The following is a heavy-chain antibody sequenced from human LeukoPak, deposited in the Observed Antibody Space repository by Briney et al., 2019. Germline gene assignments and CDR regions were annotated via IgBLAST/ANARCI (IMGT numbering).Heavy chain of an antibody. J-gene: IGHJ3*02. Sequence: GGSLRLSCAASGFTFSSYEMNWVRQAPGKGLEWVSYISSSGSTIYYGDSMRGRFTISRDNAKNSLYLQMNGLRAEDTAVYYCARGRSITLLRGVAMSDGFDIWGQGTMVTASS. V-gene: IGHV3-48*03. CDR1: GFTFSSYE. CDR2: ISSSGSTI. D-gene: IGHD3-10*01. CDR3: ARGRSITLLRGVAMSDGFDI.